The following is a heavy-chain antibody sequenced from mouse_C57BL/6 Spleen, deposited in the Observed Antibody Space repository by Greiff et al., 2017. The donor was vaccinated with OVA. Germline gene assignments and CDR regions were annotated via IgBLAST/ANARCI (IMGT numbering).Heavy chain of an antibody. D-gene: IGHD1-1*01. CDR1: GFNIKDDY. J-gene: IGHJ3*01. V-gene: IGHV14-4*01. CDR2: IDPENGDT. Sequence: VQLQQSGAELVRPGASVKLSCTASGFNIKDDYMHWVKQRPEQGLEWIGWIDPENGDTEYASKFQGKATITADTSSNTAYLQLSSLTSEDTAVYYCTYGSRSYWGQGTLVTVSA. CDR3: TYGSRSY.